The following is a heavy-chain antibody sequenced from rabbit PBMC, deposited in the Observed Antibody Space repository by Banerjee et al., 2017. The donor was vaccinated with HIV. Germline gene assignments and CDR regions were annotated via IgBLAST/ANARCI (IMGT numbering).Heavy chain of an antibody. V-gene: IGHV1S45*01. D-gene: IGHD8-1*01. CDR3: AREEYGGIGYYRL. J-gene: IGHJ4*01. Sequence: QEQLEESGGDLVKPEGSLTLTCKASGFDFSSSYWICWVRQAPGKGLEWIGCNGIGSGTASSTNWAKGRFTISKTSSTTVDLKMTSLTAADTATYFCAREEYGGIGYYRLWGPGTLVTVS. CDR2: NGIGSGTA. CDR1: GFDFSSSYW.